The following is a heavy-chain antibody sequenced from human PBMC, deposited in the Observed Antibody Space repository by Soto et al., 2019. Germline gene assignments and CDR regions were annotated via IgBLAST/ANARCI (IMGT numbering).Heavy chain of an antibody. J-gene: IGHJ2*01. CDR1: GFTFDTYT. Sequence: GGSLRLSCTASGFTFDTYTMNWLRQAPGRGLEWVSSISATTTYKYYAASVEGRFTISRDNAKNSLYLQTNSLGAEDTAVYYCARGSVSKSGHLWYFDLWCRGTLVTVSS. D-gene: IGHD2-8*02. CDR3: ARGSVSKSGHLWYFDL. CDR2: ISATTTYK. V-gene: IGHV3-21*01.